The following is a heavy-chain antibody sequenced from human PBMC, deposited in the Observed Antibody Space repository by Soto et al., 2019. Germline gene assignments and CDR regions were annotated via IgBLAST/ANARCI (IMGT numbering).Heavy chain of an antibody. CDR1: GFTFSNAW. Sequence: GGSLRLSCAASGFTFSNAWMSWVRQAPGKGLEWVGRIKSKTDGGTTDYAAPVKGRFTISRDDSKNTLYLQMNSLKTEDTAVYYFTSNPPSGWLLYSFDYWGQGPLVTVSS. D-gene: IGHD3-9*01. J-gene: IGHJ4*02. CDR2: IKSKTDGGTT. CDR3: TSNPPSGWLLYSFDY. V-gene: IGHV3-15*01.